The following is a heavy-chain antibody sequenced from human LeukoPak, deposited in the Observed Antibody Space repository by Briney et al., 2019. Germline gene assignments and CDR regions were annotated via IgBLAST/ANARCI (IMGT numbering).Heavy chain of an antibody. CDR3: ARVLFGELLSNWFDP. CDR1: GFTFSDYY. Sequence: GSLRLSCAASGFTFSDYYMSWIRQAPGKGLEWIGSIYHSGSTYYNPSLKSRVTISVDTSKNQFSLKLSSVTAADTAVYYCARVLFGELLSNWFDPWGQGTLVTVSS. D-gene: IGHD3-10*02. CDR2: IYHSGST. V-gene: IGHV4-38-2*01. J-gene: IGHJ5*02.